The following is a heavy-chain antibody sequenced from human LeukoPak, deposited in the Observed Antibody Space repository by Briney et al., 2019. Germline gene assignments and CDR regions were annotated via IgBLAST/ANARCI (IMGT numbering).Heavy chain of an antibody. J-gene: IGHJ4*02. CDR1: GYTFTSYD. Sequence: ASVKVSCKASGYTFTSYDINWVRQATGQGLEWMGWMNPNSGNTGYAQKFQGRVTMTRNTSISTAYMELSSLRSEDTAVYYRARGNRSMVQGVIVYWGQGTLVTVSS. CDR3: ARGNRSMVQGVIVY. D-gene: IGHD3-10*01. V-gene: IGHV1-8*01. CDR2: MNPNSGNT.